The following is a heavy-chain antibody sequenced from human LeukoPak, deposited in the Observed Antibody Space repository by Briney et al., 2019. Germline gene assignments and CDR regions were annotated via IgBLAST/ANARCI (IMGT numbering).Heavy chain of an antibody. D-gene: IGHD3-9*01. Sequence: SETLSLTCTVSGGSISSSSYYWGWIRQPPGKGLEWIGSIYYSGSTYYNPSLKSRVTISVDTSKNQFSLKLSSVTAADTAVYYCARTYDFLTGYYKRAGAFDIWGQGTMVTVSS. V-gene: IGHV4-39*07. J-gene: IGHJ3*02. CDR3: ARTYDFLTGYYKRAGAFDI. CDR2: IYYSGST. CDR1: GGSISSSSYY.